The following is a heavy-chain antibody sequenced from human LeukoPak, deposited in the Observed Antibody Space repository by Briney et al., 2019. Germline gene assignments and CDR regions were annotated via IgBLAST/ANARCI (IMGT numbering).Heavy chain of an antibody. CDR1: GFTFSSYA. J-gene: IGHJ3*02. D-gene: IGHD1-26*01. Sequence: GGSLRLSCAASGFTFSSYAMNWVRQAPGKGLEWVLGISGSGGSTYYADSVKGRFTISRDNSNNTLYLQMNSLRAEDTAVYYCAKTRGSNNVFDIWGQGTMVTVSS. CDR2: ISGSGGST. CDR3: AKTRGSNNVFDI. V-gene: IGHV3-23*01.